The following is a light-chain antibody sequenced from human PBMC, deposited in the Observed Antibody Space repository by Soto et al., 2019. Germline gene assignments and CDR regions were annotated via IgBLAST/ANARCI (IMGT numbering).Light chain of an antibody. CDR1: QSVSPW. Sequence: DIHMTQSPSTLSVSVRDRVTITCRASQSVSPWLVWYQQKPGKAPRLLIYQASTLESGVPSRFSGSGTGTEFTLTISSLQPDDFATYYCQQYHSYPYSFGQGTKLEI. V-gene: IGKV1-5*03. CDR2: QAS. J-gene: IGKJ2*01. CDR3: QQYHSYPYS.